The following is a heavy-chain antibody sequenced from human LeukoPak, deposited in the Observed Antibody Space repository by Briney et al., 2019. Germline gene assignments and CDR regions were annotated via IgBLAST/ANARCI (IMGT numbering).Heavy chain of an antibody. CDR1: GYTFPSYF. D-gene: IGHD1-26*01. J-gene: IGHJ4*02. Sequence: ASVKVSCKASGYTFPSYFMHWVRQAPGQGLEWMGIINPTGGSTTYAQKFQGRVTMTRDTSTSTVYMELSSLRSDDTAVYYCARDSIVGPFFDYWGQGTLVTVSS. CDR3: ARDSIVGPFFDY. V-gene: IGHV1-46*01. CDR2: INPTGGST.